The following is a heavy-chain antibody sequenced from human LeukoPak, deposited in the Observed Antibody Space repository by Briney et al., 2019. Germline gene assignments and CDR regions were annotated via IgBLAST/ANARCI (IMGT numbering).Heavy chain of an antibody. V-gene: IGHV4-4*07. Sequence: PSETLSLTCTVSGGSISSYYWSWIRQPAGKGLEWIGRIYTSGSTNYNPSLKSRVTISVDTSKNQFSLKLSSVTAADTAVYYCARDQGYYYDSSGYYSYWGQGTLVTVSS. CDR1: GGSISSYY. J-gene: IGHJ4*02. D-gene: IGHD3-22*01. CDR3: ARDQGYYYDSSGYYSY. CDR2: IYTSGST.